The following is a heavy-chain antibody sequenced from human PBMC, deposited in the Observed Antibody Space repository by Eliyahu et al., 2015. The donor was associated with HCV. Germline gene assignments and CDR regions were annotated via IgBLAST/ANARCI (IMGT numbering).Heavy chain of an antibody. CDR2: IYISGTT. J-gene: IGHJ3*02. CDR1: GDSISNGSYS. D-gene: IGHD4-17*01. Sequence: QVQLQESGPGLVKTSQTLSLTCSVSGDSISNGSYSWNWIRQPAGKGLEWIGRIYISGTTNYNPSLKSRVTISVDTSKKQFSLKLDSMTAADTAIYYCARVSPGVYGDSVGDGFDIWGQGTTVTVSS. V-gene: IGHV4-61*02. CDR3: ARVSPGVYGDSVGDGFDI.